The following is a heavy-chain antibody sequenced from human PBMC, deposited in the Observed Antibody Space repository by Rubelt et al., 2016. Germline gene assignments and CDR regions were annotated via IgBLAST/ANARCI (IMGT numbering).Heavy chain of an antibody. V-gene: IGHV4-34*11. CDR1: GGSFSGYY. CDR3: ARAGEDLWFGANYGMDV. CDR2: IYYGGST. J-gene: IGHJ6*02. D-gene: IGHD3-10*01. Sequence: QVQLQQWGAGLLKPSETLSLTCAVYGGSFSGYYWSWIRQPPGKGLEWIGYIYYGGSTNYNPSLKSRCTISVDTSNNPFSLKLSSVTAAGTAVYYWARAGEDLWFGANYGMDVWGQGTTVTVSS.